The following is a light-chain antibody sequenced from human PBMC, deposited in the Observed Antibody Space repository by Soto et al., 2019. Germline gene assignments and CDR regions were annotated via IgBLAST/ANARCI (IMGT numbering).Light chain of an antibody. V-gene: IGKV1-27*01. CDR3: EKYNSAWLT. Sequence: DIQMTQSPSSLSASVGDRVTITCRASQGIRNYLAWYQQKPGKVPKLLIYAASTLQSGVPSRFSGSGSGTDFTLTISSVRAEDVASYYCEKYNSAWLTFGGGTKVDIK. CDR1: QGIRNY. CDR2: AAS. J-gene: IGKJ4*01.